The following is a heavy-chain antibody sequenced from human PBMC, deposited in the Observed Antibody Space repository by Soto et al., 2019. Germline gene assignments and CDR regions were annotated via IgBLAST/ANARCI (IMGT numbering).Heavy chain of an antibody. D-gene: IGHD2-8*01. Sequence: SGPTLVNPTQTLTLTCTLSGFSISTTGTCVTWIRQPPGKALEWLARINWDDDKYYNRSLKTRLTISKDTSRNQVVLTMTNMDPVDTATYYCARIHAGPYYFFAKDVWGQGTTVTVSS. CDR2: INWDDDK. J-gene: IGHJ6*02. V-gene: IGHV2-70*11. CDR1: GFSISTTGTC. CDR3: ARIHAGPYYFFAKDV.